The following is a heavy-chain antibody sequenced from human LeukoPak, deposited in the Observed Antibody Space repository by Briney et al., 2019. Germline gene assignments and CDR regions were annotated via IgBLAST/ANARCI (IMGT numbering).Heavy chain of an antibody. Sequence: SETLSLTCTVSGGSISSGGYYWSWIRQHLGKGLEWIGYIYYSGSTYYNPSLKSRVIISVDTSKNQFSLKLSSVTAADTAVYYCARVNSSGYYPFDYWGQGTLVTVSS. J-gene: IGHJ4*02. CDR2: IYYSGST. CDR1: GGSISSGGYY. D-gene: IGHD3-22*01. V-gene: IGHV4-31*03. CDR3: ARVNSSGYYPFDY.